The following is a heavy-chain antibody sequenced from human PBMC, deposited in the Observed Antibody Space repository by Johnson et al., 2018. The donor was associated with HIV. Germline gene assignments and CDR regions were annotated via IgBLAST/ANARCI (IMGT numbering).Heavy chain of an antibody. Sequence: QVQLVESGGGVVQPGRSLRLSCVGSGFTFSSYGFHWVRQSPGKGLEWVAVVWYDGRNKHYADSVKGRFTISRDNSINTVSLQMNSLRAEDTAVYYCAKGEVGHIVNTRESTFDIWGQGTMVIVSS. J-gene: IGHJ3*02. CDR3: AKGEVGHIVNTRESTFDI. V-gene: IGHV3-33*06. D-gene: IGHD5-12*01. CDR2: VWYDGRNK. CDR1: GFTFSSYG.